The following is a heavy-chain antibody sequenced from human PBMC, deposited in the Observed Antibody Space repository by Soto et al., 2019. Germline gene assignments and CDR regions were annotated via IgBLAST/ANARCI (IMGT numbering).Heavy chain of an antibody. V-gene: IGHV3-33*01. CDR3: VREESDHEGNWFDP. J-gene: IGHJ5*02. CDR1: GFTFSHYG. CDR2: IFYDGSRK. D-gene: IGHD2-21*02. Sequence: QVQLVESGGGVVQPGRSLKLSCAASGFTFSHYGMHWVRQAPGKGLEWVAVIFYDGSRKEYAASLKGRFTISRDNSKNTLYLQMNSLRAEDTAVYYCVREESDHEGNWFDPWGQGTLVTVSS.